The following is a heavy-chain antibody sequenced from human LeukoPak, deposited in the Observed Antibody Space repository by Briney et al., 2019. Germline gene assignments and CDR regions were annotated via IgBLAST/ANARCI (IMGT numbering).Heavy chain of an antibody. D-gene: IGHD3-22*01. Sequence: PGGSLRLSCAASGFTFSSYEMNWVRQAPGKGLEWVSYISSSGSTIYYADSVKGRFTIPRDNAKNSLYLQMNSLRAEDTAVYYCARLGNSSGHYWGQGTLVTVSS. CDR2: ISSSGSTI. J-gene: IGHJ4*02. V-gene: IGHV3-48*03. CDR1: GFTFSSYE. CDR3: ARLGNSSGHY.